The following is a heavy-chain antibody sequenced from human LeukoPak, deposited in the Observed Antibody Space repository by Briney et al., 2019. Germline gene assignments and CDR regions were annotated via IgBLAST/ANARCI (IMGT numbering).Heavy chain of an antibody. Sequence: GGSPRLSCAASGFTFSDYYMSWIRQAPGKGLEWLSYISSVGSTMFYADSVKGRFTISRDNAKNSLYPQMNSLRTEDTAVYYCARDDLLAAAGHGHYFDYWGQGALVSVSS. CDR1: GFTFSDYY. D-gene: IGHD6-13*01. CDR2: ISSVGSTM. J-gene: IGHJ4*02. V-gene: IGHV3-11*01. CDR3: ARDDLLAAAGHGHYFDY.